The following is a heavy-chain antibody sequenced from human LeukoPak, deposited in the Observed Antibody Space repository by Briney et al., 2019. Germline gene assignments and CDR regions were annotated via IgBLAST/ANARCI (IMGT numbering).Heavy chain of an antibody. CDR1: GGTFSSYA. D-gene: IGHD3-3*01. V-gene: IGHV1-69*04. J-gene: IGHJ4*02. CDR3: ARARYYDFWSGSPGDY. CDR2: IIPILGIA. Sequence: SVKVSCKASGGTFSSYAISWVRQAPGQGLEWMGRIIPILGIANYAQKFQGRVTITAGKSTSTAYMELSSLRSEDTAVYYCARARYYDFWSGSPGDYWGQGTLVTVSS.